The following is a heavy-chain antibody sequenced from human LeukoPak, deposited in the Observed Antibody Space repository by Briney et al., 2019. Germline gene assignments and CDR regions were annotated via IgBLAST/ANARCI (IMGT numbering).Heavy chain of an antibody. CDR3: ARSWANRYYFDY. Sequence: SETLSLTCSVSGFSVNSNYYWGWVRQPPGKGLEWIGNIYHTGDIFHNPSLESRVTMSVDTSKNQFFLKLTSVTAADTAVYYCARSWANRYYFDYWGQGALVAVSS. CDR2: IYHTGDI. V-gene: IGHV4-38-2*01. J-gene: IGHJ4*02. CDR1: GFSVNSNYY. D-gene: IGHD1-14*01.